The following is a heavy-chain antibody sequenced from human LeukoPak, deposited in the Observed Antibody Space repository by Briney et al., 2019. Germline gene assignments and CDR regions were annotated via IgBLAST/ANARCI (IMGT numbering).Heavy chain of an antibody. D-gene: IGHD3-10*01. V-gene: IGHV3-23*01. CDR2: ITGSGGST. CDR3: ARDGRPMVRGVPCY. CDR1: GFTFSNYA. J-gene: IGHJ4*02. Sequence: GGSLRLSCAASGFTFSNYALSWVRQAPGKGLEWVSAITGSGGSTHYADSVKGRFTISRDNSKNSLYPQMNSLRAEDTAVYYCARDGRPMVRGVPCYWGQGTLVTVSS.